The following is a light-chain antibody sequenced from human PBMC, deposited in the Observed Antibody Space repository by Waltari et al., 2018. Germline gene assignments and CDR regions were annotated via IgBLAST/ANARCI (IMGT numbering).Light chain of an antibody. Sequence: EIVMTQSPATLSVSPGERAILSCRASQSISSNLAWYHQKPGQAPRLLIHGASTRADGIPARFSGSGSGTEFTLTINSLQSEDFAVYYCQQYNNGLPISFGQGTRLEIK. CDR3: QQYNNGLPIS. V-gene: IGKV3-15*01. CDR2: GAS. CDR1: QSISSN. J-gene: IGKJ5*01.